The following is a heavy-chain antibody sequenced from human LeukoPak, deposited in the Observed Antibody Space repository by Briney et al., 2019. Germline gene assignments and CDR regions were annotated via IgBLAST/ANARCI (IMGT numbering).Heavy chain of an antibody. CDR2: IRYDGGNK. CDR1: GFTFSDYD. D-gene: IGHD3-3*01. CDR3: TKLASASADY. J-gene: IGHJ4*02. Sequence: GGSLRLSCAVSGFTFSDYDMHWVRQAPGKGLDGVAFIRYDGGNKFYRDSVKGRFTISRDNPRNTLYLQMNSLRVEDTAVYYCTKLASASADYWGQGTLVTVSS. V-gene: IGHV3-30*02.